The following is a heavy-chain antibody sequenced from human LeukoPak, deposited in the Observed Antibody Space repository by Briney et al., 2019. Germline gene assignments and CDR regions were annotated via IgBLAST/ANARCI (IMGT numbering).Heavy chain of an antibody. V-gene: IGHV4-59*08. CDR3: ARHGEVGGYYVYYFDY. D-gene: IGHD3-22*01. CDR1: GGSISSYY. J-gene: IGHJ4*02. Sequence: SETLSLTCTVSGGSISSYYWSWIRQPPGKGLEWIGYIYYSGSTNYNPSLKSRVTISVDTSKNQFSLKLSSVTAADTAVYYRARHGEVGGYYVYYFDYWGQGTLVTVSS. CDR2: IYYSGST.